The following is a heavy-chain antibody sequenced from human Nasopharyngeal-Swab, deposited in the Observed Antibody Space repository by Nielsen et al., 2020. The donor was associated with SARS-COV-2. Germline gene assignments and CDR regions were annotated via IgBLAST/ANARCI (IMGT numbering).Heavy chain of an antibody. CDR2: INFDGNDA. V-gene: IGHV3-74*01. D-gene: IGHD3-10*01. Sequence: GGFLRLSCTASGFMFSSFYMEWVCQAPGKGLVWVSRINFDGNDAQYADSVKGRFTISRDNARNTLYLQLNSLRGEDTALYFCARDVGGATDFRGQGTLVTVSS. CDR1: GFMFSSFY. J-gene: IGHJ4*02. CDR3: ARDVGGATDF.